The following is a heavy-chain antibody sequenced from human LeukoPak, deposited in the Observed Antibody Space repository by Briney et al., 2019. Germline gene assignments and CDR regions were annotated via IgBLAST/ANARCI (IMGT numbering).Heavy chain of an antibody. V-gene: IGHV3-30-3*01. CDR1: GFTFGDYA. CDR2: ISYDGSNK. CDR3: AREGAMAFDY. J-gene: IGHJ4*02. Sequence: QPGRSLRLSCTTSGFTFGDYAMHWVRQAPGKGLEWVAVISYDGSNKYYADSVKGRFTISRDNSKNTLYLQMNSLRAEDTAVYYCAREGAMAFDYWGQGTLVTVSS. D-gene: IGHD5-18*01.